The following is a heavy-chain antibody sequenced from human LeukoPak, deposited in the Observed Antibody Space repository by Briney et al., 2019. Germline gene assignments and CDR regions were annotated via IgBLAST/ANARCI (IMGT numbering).Heavy chain of an antibody. CDR2: FDPEDGET. Sequence: ASVKVSCKVSGYTLTELSMHWVRQAPGKGLEWMGGFDPEDGETIYARKFQGRVTMTEDTSTDTAYMELSSLRSEDTAVYYCATFLSITIIEYYFDYWGQGTLVTVSS. D-gene: IGHD3-22*01. CDR1: GYTLTELS. J-gene: IGHJ4*02. CDR3: ATFLSITIIEYYFDY. V-gene: IGHV1-24*01.